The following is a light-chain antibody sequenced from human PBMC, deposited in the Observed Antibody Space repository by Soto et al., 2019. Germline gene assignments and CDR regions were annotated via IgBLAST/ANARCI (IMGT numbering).Light chain of an antibody. V-gene: IGKV1-5*01. CDR3: QHYKRLSGT. CDR2: DAY. Sequence: DIQMTQSPSTLSASVGDRVTITCRASQNIDTWVAWYQQKPGQAPKFLIYDAYSLHSGVPSGFTGSGSVTLFPPTISRLPQEDFATYYRQHYKRLSGTFGQGTKIDIK. CDR1: QNIDTW. J-gene: IGKJ1*01.